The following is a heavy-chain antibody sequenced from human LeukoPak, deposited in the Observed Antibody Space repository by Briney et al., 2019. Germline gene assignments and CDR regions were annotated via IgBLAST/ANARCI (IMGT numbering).Heavy chain of an antibody. CDR3: ARPETQYSSGLDGFDI. D-gene: IGHD6-19*01. CDR2: INSDGSRT. J-gene: IGHJ3*02. Sequence: PGGSLRLSCAASGFTFSTYWMHWVRQAPGKGLVWGSRINSDGSRTTYADSVKGRFTISRDNAKNTLYLQMNSLRTEDTAVYYCARPETQYSSGLDGFDIWGQGTMVTVSS. CDR1: GFTFSTYW. V-gene: IGHV3-74*01.